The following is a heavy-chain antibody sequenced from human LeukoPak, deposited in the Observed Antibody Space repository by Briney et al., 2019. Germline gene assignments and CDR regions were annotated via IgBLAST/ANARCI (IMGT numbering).Heavy chain of an antibody. CDR1: GGSFSGYY. CDR3: ARHRYYYYYMDV. J-gene: IGHJ6*03. CDR2: IYYSGST. Sequence: PSETLSLTCAVYGGSFSGYYWSWIRQPPGKGLEWIGSIYYSGSTYYNPSLKSRVTISVDTSKNQFSLKLSSVTAADTAVYYCARHRYYYYYMDVWGKGTTVTISS. V-gene: IGHV4-34*01.